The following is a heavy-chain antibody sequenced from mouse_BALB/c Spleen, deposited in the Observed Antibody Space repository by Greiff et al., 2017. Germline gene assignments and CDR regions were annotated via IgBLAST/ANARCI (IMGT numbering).Heavy chain of an antibody. J-gene: IGHJ2*01. D-gene: IGHD3-1*01. CDR3: ARHARATFDY. CDR1: GFAFSSYD. Sequence: EVQVVESGGGLVKPGGSLKLSCAASGFAFSSYDMSWVRQTPEKRLEWVAYISSGGGSTYYPDTVKGRFTISRDNAKNTLYLQMSSLKSEDTAMYYCARHARATFDYWGQGTTLTVSS. V-gene: IGHV5-12-1*01. CDR2: ISSGGGST.